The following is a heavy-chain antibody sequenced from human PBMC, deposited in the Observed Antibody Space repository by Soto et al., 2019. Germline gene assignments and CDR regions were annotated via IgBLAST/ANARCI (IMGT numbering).Heavy chain of an antibody. D-gene: IGHD5-12*01. CDR1: GFTFSSYG. Sequence: QVQLVESGGGVVQPGRSLRLSCAASGFTFSSYGMYWVRQAPGKGLEWVAVISYDGSNKYYADSVKGRFTISRDNSKNTLYLQMHSLRVEDTAVYYCAKGDRNGYNYFDDWGQGTLVTVSS. J-gene: IGHJ4*02. CDR3: AKGDRNGYNYFDD. V-gene: IGHV3-30*18. CDR2: ISYDGSNK.